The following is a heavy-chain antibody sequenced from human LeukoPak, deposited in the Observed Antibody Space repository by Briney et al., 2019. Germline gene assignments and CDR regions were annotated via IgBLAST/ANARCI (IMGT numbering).Heavy chain of an antibody. Sequence: GGSLRLSCAASGFTFSSYWTSWVRQAPGKGQDWMANRKQDGSGKYYVDSVKGRFTISRDNAKNSLYLQMNSLRAEDTAVYYCARDRYCSGGSCYSHWAHYFDYWGQGTLVTVSS. CDR2: RKQDGSGK. D-gene: IGHD2-15*01. V-gene: IGHV3-7*01. CDR1: GFTFSSYW. J-gene: IGHJ4*02. CDR3: ARDRYCSGGSCYSHWAHYFDY.